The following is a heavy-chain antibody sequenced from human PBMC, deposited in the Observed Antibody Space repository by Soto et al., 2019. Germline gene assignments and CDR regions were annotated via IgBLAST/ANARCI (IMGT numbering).Heavy chain of an antibody. Sequence: TKSLTCAVAGGNIISGGGSWSWNRQPPGKGLEWIGYIYHSGSTYYNPSPNSRVAISLDMSKNQISLTLSSVTAADTAVYYCARLGAYYQSLDPWGQGTLVTVSS. V-gene: IGHV4-30-2*01. CDR1: GGNIISGGGS. CDR3: ARLGAYYQSLDP. D-gene: IGHD3-22*01. J-gene: IGHJ5*02. CDR2: IYHSGST.